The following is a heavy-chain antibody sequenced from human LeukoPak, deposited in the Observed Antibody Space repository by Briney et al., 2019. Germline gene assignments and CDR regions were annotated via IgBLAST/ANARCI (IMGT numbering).Heavy chain of an antibody. CDR3: AKERQVAGSNWFDP. Sequence: PSETLSLNCTVSGGSISSYDWSWIRQPAGKGLEWIGRFYTGGTANYNPFFKSRVTMSLDTSKNQFSLKLRSVTAADTAVYFCAKERQVAGSNWFDPWGQGTLVTVSS. V-gene: IGHV4-4*07. J-gene: IGHJ5*02. CDR1: GGSISSYD. CDR2: FYTGGTA. D-gene: IGHD2-15*01.